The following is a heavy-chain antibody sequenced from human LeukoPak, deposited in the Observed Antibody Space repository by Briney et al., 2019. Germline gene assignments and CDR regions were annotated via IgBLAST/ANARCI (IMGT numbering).Heavy chain of an antibody. CDR2: ISKSGSDT. CDR3: ARDRYGSGSFTDY. V-gene: IGHV3-11*06. D-gene: IGHD3-10*01. J-gene: IGHJ4*02. CDR1: GFTFSDYY. Sequence: GGSLGLSCAAFGFTFSDYYMSWIRQAPGKGLEWVSYISKSGSDTNFADSVKGRFTISRDNAKNSLYLQMNSLRAEDTAVYYCARDRYGSGSFTDYWGQGTLVTVSS.